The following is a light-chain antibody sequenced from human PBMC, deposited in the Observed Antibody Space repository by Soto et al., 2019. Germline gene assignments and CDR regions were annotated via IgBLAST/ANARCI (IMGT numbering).Light chain of an antibody. CDR2: GAS. J-gene: IGKJ2*01. Sequence: EIVLTQSPVTLSVSPGERATLSCRASQSVSSSYLAWYQQKPGQAPRLLIYGASSRATGTPDRFSGSGSGTDFTLTISRLEPEDFAVYYCQLYGSSPPYIFGPGTKVDIK. V-gene: IGKV3-20*01. CDR1: QSVSSSY. CDR3: QLYGSSPPYI.